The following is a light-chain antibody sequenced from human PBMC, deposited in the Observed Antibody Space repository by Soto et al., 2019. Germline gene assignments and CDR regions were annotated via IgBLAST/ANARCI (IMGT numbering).Light chain of an antibody. CDR2: GAS. Sequence: EVVLTQSPGTVSLSPGERATLSCRASPSISGIYLAWYQQKPGQGPRLLIYGASTRATGIPDRFRGSGSGTDFTLNIDRLEPEDSAVYFCQHYLSPPITFGGGTRVEVK. J-gene: IGKJ4*01. CDR1: PSISGIY. V-gene: IGKV3-20*01. CDR3: QHYLSPPIT.